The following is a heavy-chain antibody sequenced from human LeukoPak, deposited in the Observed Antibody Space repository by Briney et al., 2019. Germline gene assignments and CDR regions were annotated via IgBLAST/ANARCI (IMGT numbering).Heavy chain of an antibody. J-gene: IGHJ3*02. D-gene: IGHD1-14*01. CDR1: GFTFSSYN. CDR3: ARESNHAFDI. Sequence: PGRSLRLSCAASGFTFSSYNMNWVRQAPGKGLEWVSSISSSSSYIYYADSVKGRFTISRDNSKNSLYLQMNSLRAEDTAVYYCARESNHAFDIWGQGTTVTVSS. CDR2: ISSSSSYI. V-gene: IGHV3-21*01.